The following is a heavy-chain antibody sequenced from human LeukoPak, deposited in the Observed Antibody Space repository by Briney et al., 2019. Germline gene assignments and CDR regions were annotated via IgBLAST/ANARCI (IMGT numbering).Heavy chain of an antibody. J-gene: IGHJ4*02. CDR3: ARGPRRIAVAGYAFDY. CDR2: INPSGGST. D-gene: IGHD6-19*01. V-gene: IGHV1-46*01. CDR1: GYTFTSYY. Sequence: ASVKVSCKASGYTFTSYYMHWVRQAPGQGLEWMGIINPSGGSTSYAQKFQGRVTMTRDTSTSTVYMELSSLRSEDTAVYYCARGPRRIAVAGYAFDYWGQGTLVTVSS.